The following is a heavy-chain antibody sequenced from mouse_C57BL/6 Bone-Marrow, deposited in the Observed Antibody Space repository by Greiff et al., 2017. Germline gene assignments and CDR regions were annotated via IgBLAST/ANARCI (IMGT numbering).Heavy chain of an antibody. CDR3: SRKRGITTVPGYYYAMGD. CDR2: INPYNGDT. CDR1: GYSFTGYF. Sequence: VKLQQPGPELVKPGASVKISCKASGYSFTGYFMNWVMQSHGKSLEWIGRINPYNGDTFYNQKFKGKATLTVDKSSSTAHMELRSLTSEDSAVYYCSRKRGITTVPGYYYAMGDWGQGASVTVSS. V-gene: IGHV1-20*01. D-gene: IGHD1-1*01. J-gene: IGHJ4*01.